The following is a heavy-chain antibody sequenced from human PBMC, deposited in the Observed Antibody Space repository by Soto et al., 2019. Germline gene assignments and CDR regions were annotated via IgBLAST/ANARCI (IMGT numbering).Heavy chain of an antibody. CDR1: GGSISRSGYY. CDR3: ARAYCTNGVCSTYYFDY. J-gene: IGHJ4*02. Sequence: SETLSLTCSVSGGSISRSGYYWTWIRQHPGKGLEWVGYIYCSGSTSYNPSLRSRLSISVDTFKNHFSLKLNSVTAADTAVYYCARAYCTNGVCSTYYFDYWGQGTLVTVS. CDR2: IYCSGST. V-gene: IGHV4-31*03. D-gene: IGHD2-8*01.